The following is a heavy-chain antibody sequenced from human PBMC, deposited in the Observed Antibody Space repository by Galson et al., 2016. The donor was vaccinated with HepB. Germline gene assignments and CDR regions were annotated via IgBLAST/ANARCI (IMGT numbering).Heavy chain of an antibody. CDR1: GFTFSSYG. CDR2: ISASGGST. V-gene: IGHV3-23*01. D-gene: IGHD3-3*01. CDR3: AKDGGYYDFWSSYYWGFDY. Sequence: SLRLSCAASGFTFSSYGMHWVRQAPGKGLEWASAISASGGSTYYADSVKGRFTISRDNSKNTLYLQMNSLRAEDTAVYYCAKDGGYYDFWSSYYWGFDYWGQGTLVTVSS. J-gene: IGHJ4*02.